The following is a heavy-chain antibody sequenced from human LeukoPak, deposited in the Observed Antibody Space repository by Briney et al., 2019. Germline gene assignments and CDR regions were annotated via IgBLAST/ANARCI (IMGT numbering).Heavy chain of an antibody. V-gene: IGHV3-30*18. CDR2: ISYDGSKK. Sequence: PGGSLRLSCAASGFTFRNYGMHWVRQAPGKGLEWVAVISYDGSKKYYADSVKGRFTISRDNYKNILDLQMNSLRAEDTAVYYCAKGLVEMARDSFDIWGQGTMVTVSS. J-gene: IGHJ3*02. CDR3: AKGLVEMARDSFDI. CDR1: GFTFRNYG. D-gene: IGHD5-24*01.